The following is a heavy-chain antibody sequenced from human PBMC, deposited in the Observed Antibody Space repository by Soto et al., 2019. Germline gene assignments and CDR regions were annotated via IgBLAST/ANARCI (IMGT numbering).Heavy chain of an antibody. Sequence: EVQLLESGGGLAQPGGSLRLSCAASGFTLSNYAMSWVRQAPGEGLEWVSTITSSGGSTYYADSVKGRFTITRDNSKNTLYLQMNSLRVEDTAVYYCAICSGGNCRREYFHWGQGTLVTVSS. J-gene: IGHJ1*01. CDR1: GFTLSNYA. D-gene: IGHD2-15*01. CDR3: AICSGGNCRREYFH. V-gene: IGHV3-23*01. CDR2: ITSSGGST.